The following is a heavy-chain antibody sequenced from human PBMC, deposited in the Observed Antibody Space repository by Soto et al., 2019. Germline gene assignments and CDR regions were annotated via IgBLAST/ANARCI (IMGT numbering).Heavy chain of an antibody. CDR1: GGAISSFY. Sequence: SETLSHTCTFSGGAISSFYCSWIRQPAGKGLEWIGRIYSGGRNNYNPSLKSRVTMSVDTSKNQFSLRLSSVTAADTAMYYCARGSSRWDYWGQGTLVTVS. CDR3: ARGSSRWDY. D-gene: IGHD6-13*01. V-gene: IGHV4-4*07. CDR2: IYSGGRN. J-gene: IGHJ4*02.